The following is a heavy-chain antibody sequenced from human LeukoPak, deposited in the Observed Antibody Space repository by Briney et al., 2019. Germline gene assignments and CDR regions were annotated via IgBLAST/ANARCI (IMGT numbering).Heavy chain of an antibody. CDR2: MDGSSSRT. V-gene: IGHV3-11*03. J-gene: IGHJ5*02. D-gene: IGHD4-11*01. CDR1: GFIFSDYY. Sequence: GGSPRLSCAASGFIFSDYYMSWMRQAPGKGLEWLSYMDGSSSRTNYADSVKGRFTISRDNVKNSLYLQMNSLRAEDTAVYFCARRGTDYCTPSSCHPNWFAPWGQGTQVTVSS. CDR3: ARRGTDYCTPSSCHPNWFAP.